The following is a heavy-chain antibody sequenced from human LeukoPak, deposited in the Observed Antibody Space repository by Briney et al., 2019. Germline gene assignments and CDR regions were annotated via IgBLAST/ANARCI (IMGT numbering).Heavy chain of an antibody. CDR3: VRSRDGYNLLDY. CDR2: IYYSRST. CDR1: GGSISSSGYY. V-gene: IGHV4-39*01. Sequence: PSETLSLTCTVSGGSISSSGYYWGWVRQPPGKGLEWIASIYYSRSTYYNPSLRSRVTISVDTSKNQFSLKLSSVTAADTALYYCVRSRDGYNLLDYWGQGTLVTVSS. J-gene: IGHJ4*02. D-gene: IGHD5-24*01.